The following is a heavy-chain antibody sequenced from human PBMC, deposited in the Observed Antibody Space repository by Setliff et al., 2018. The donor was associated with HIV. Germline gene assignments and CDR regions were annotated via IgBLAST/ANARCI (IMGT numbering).Heavy chain of an antibody. CDR1: GYTFTNYA. J-gene: IGHJ2*01. D-gene: IGHD1-26*01. CDR2: INAGNGNT. Sequence: ASVKVSCKASGYTFTNYAMHWVRQAPGQRLEWMGWINAGNGNTKYSQKFQGRVTITRDISAITAYMELSSLISEDTAVYYCARAPSSYGRSYWYFDLWGRGTLVTVSS. CDR3: ARAPSSYGRSYWYFDL. V-gene: IGHV1-3*01.